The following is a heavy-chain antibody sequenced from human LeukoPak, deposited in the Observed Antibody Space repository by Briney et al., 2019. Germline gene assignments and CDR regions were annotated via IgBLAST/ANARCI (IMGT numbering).Heavy chain of an antibody. CDR3: ARDLSGSYRYDAFDI. Sequence: ASVKVSCKASGYTFTSYDIHWVRQATGQGLEWMGRMNPNRGDTDYAQKFQGRVTMTRDTSISTAYMELRSLRSDDTAVYYCARDLSGSYRYDAFDIWGQGTMVTVSS. CDR2: MNPNRGDT. J-gene: IGHJ3*02. CDR1: GYTFTSYD. D-gene: IGHD1-26*01. V-gene: IGHV1-8*01.